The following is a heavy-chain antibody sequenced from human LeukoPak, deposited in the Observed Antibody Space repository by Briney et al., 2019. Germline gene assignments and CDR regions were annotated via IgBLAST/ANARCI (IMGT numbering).Heavy chain of an antibody. Sequence: ASVKVSCKASGYTFTGYYIHWVRQAPGQGLEWMGWINPNSGGTNYAQKFQGRVTMTRDTSISTAYMELSRLRSDDTALYYCARPLLWWPQVGYFDYWGQGALVTVSS. CDR1: GYTFTGYY. CDR3: ARPLLWWPQVGYFDY. CDR2: INPNSGGT. J-gene: IGHJ4*02. D-gene: IGHD4/OR15-4a*01. V-gene: IGHV1-2*02.